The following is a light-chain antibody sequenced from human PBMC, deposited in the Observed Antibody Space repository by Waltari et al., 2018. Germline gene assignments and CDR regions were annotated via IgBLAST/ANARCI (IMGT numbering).Light chain of an antibody. Sequence: DIQMTQSPFSVSASVGDTVTIPRRASQGISPWLALYQQKPGKAPKFLIHGASTLQSGVPSRFRGSGSGTEFTLTLTSLQTEDFVTYCCQQTDRFPRTFRQGTRVEIK. V-gene: IGKV1-12*01. J-gene: IGKJ1*01. CDR3: QQTDRFPRT. CDR2: GAS. CDR1: QGISPW.